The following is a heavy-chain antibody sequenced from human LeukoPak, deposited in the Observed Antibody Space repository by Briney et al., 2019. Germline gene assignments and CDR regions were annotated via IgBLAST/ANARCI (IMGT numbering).Heavy chain of an antibody. J-gene: IGHJ6*04. CDR3: ARDPDGTFIVVVPAAISGSDGMDV. V-gene: IGHV3-21*01. CDR2: ISSSSYI. Sequence: GGSLRLSCAASGFTFSSYSMNWVRQAPGKGLEWVSSISSSSYIYYADSVKGRFTISRDNAKNSLYLQMNSLRAEDTAVYYCARDPDGTFIVVVPAAISGSDGMDVWGKGTTVTVSS. D-gene: IGHD2-2*01. CDR1: GFTFSSYS.